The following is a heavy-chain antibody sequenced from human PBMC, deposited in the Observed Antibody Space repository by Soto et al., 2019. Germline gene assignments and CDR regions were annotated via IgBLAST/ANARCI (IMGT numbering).Heavy chain of an antibody. CDR3: ARDYYGSGGKDY. V-gene: IGHV3-21*01. CDR2: ISSSSSYV. D-gene: IGHD3-10*01. J-gene: IGHJ4*02. CDR1: GLTFNSYS. Sequence: EVQLVESGGGLVKPGGFLRVSCAASGLTFNSYSMNWVRQAPGKGLEWVSSISSSSSYVYYADSVKGRFTISRDNAKNSLYLQMNSLRAEDTAVYYCARDYYGSGGKDYWGQGTLVTVSS.